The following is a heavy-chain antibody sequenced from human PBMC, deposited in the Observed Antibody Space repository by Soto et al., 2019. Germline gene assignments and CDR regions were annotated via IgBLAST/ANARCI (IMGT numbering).Heavy chain of an antibody. CDR1: GFTFSDYY. D-gene: IGHD6-6*01. Sequence: GGSLRVSCAASGFTFSDYYMSWIRQAPGKGLEWVSYISSSGSTIYYADSLRGRFTISRDNAKNSLYLQMNSLRAEDTAVYYCAREGSIAARLFDYWGHGTLVTVSS. CDR2: ISSSGSTI. J-gene: IGHJ4*01. CDR3: AREGSIAARLFDY. V-gene: IGHV3-11*01.